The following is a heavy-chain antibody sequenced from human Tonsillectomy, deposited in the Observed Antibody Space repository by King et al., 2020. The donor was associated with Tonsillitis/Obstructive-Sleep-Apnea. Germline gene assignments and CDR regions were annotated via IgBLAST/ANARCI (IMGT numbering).Heavy chain of an antibody. V-gene: IGHV5-10-1*03. CDR2: IDPSDSYT. J-gene: IGHJ6*02. CDR1: GYSFTSYW. CDR3: ASQTYYYGMDV. Sequence: QLVQSGAEVKKPGASLRISCEGSGYSFTSYWLIWVRQMPGKGLEWMGRIDPSDSYTNYGPSFQGHVTISVDKSISTAYLQWSSLKAADTAMYYCASQTYYYGMDVWGQGTTVTVSS.